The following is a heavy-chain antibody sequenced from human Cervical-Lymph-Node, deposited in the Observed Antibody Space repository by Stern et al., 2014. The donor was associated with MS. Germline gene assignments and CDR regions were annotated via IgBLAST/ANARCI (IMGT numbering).Heavy chain of an antibody. V-gene: IGHV4-4*02. CDR2: INHRGIT. CDR3: AKAEDCSGGSCYSYGWFDP. D-gene: IGHD2-15*01. J-gene: IGHJ5*02. Sequence: QVQLQESGPGLVKPSGTLSLTCAVSGGSIRSLGGWSWVRQPPGKGLEWIGEINHRGITNYTPSLTSRLRISVDRSKNQFSLMLSSVTAADTAVYYCAKAEDCSGGSCYSYGWFDPWGQGTLVIVSS. CDR1: GGSIRSLGG.